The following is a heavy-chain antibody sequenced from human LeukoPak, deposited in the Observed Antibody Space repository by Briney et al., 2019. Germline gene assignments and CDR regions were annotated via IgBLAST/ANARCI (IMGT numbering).Heavy chain of an antibody. Sequence: GGSLRLSCAASGFTFSSHGMHWVRQAPGKGLEWVALIWYDGSNKEYADSVKGRFTISRDNSKNTLYLQMDSLRDEDTAVYYCARGPLQNIVVVVAAFFDYWGQGTLVTVSS. V-gene: IGHV3-33*01. CDR3: ARGPLQNIVVVVAAFFDY. D-gene: IGHD2-15*01. CDR1: GFTFSSHG. J-gene: IGHJ4*02. CDR2: IWYDGSNK.